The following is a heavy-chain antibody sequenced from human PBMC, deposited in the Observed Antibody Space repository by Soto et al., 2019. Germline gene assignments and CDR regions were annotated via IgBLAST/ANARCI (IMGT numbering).Heavy chain of an antibody. Sequence: SQTLSLTCGISGDSVSSNNPTWNWIRQSPSRGLEWLGRTYYRSKWFNDYTVSVKSRITINPDTSKNQFSLQLNSVTPEDTAVYYCALGGYYFDYWDQGTLVTGSS. CDR1: GDSVSSNNPT. V-gene: IGHV6-1*01. CDR2: TYYRSKWFN. J-gene: IGHJ4*02. CDR3: ALGGYYFDY. D-gene: IGHD1-26*01.